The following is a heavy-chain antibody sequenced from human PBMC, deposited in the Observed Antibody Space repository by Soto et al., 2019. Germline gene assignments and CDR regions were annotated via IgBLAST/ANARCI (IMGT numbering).Heavy chain of an antibody. Sequence: SETLSLTCIVFGDSISSSSYYWGWIRQPPGKGLEWIGNIYYSGSTYYNPSLKSRVAISVDTSKNQFSLKVTSVTAEDTAVYYCARVPSYGDYTPYYFDYWGQGTLVTVSS. CDR2: IYYSGST. D-gene: IGHD4-17*01. J-gene: IGHJ4*02. V-gene: IGHV4-39*01. CDR1: GDSISSSSYY. CDR3: ARVPSYGDYTPYYFDY.